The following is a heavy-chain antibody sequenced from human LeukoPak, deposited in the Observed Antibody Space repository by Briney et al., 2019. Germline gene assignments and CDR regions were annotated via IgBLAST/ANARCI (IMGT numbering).Heavy chain of an antibody. CDR1: GGSVSSGSYY. CDR2: IYYSGTT. CDR3: ATYFYGDYASYYFDR. J-gene: IGHJ4*02. Sequence: PSETLSLTCTVSGGSVSSGSYYWSWIRQPPGKGLEWIGYIYYSGTTNYNPSLKSRVTMSVDKSKKQFSLNLSSVTAADTAVYYCATYFYGDYASYYFDRWGQGTLVTVSS. D-gene: IGHD4-17*01. V-gene: IGHV4-61*01.